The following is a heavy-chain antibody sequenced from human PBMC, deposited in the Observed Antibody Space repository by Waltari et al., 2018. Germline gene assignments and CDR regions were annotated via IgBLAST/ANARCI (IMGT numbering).Heavy chain of an antibody. CDR2: ISGSGGST. Sequence: EVQLLESGGGLVQPGGSLRLSCAASGFTFSSYAMSWVRQAPGKGREWVSAISGSGGSTYYADSVKGRFTISRDNSKNTLYLQMNSLRAEDTAVYYCAKDLGITIFGVVTNPGDRYWGQGTLVTVSS. CDR1: GFTFSSYA. CDR3: AKDLGITIFGVVTNPGDRY. J-gene: IGHJ4*02. D-gene: IGHD3-3*01. V-gene: IGHV3-23*01.